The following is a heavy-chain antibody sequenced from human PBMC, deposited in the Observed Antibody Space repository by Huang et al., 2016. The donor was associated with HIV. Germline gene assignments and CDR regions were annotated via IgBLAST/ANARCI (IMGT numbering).Heavy chain of an antibody. V-gene: IGHV4-39*01. CDR3: ASQHIGAAATWF. CDR2: VYQSGST. J-gene: IGHJ4*02. CDR1: GDFISSTNYY. Sequence: QLQLQESGPGQVKPSETLSLTCTVSGDFISSTNYYWGWIRQSPGKGLEWVGRVYQSGSTNYKPLLKSRFTLSVDTSRNQFSLRLNSVTAADTAVYYCASQHIGAAATWFWGRGTQVAVSS. D-gene: IGHD6-13*01.